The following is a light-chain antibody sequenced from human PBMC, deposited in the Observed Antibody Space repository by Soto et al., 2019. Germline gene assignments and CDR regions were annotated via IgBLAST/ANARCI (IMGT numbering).Light chain of an antibody. Sequence: QSAPTQPRSVSGSPGQSVTISCTGTSSDVGGYIYVSWYQQYPGKAPKLMIYDVSKRPSGVPDRFSGSKSGNTASLTISGLQAEDEADYYCCSYAGSYVVFGGGTKLTVL. J-gene: IGLJ2*01. CDR3: CSYAGSYVV. CDR1: SSDVGGYIY. CDR2: DVS. V-gene: IGLV2-11*01.